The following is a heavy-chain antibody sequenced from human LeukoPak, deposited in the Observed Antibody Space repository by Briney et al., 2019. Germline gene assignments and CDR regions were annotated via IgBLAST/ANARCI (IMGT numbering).Heavy chain of an antibody. CDR3: AKSNGYGLIDI. D-gene: IGHD3-22*01. CDR2: IHHSGST. CDR1: GDSISSSIW. Sequence: SGTLSLTCAVSGDSISSSIWWSWVRQPPGKGLEWIGEIHHSGSTNYNPYLKSRVTISVDKSNNQFSLKLNSVTAADTAVYYCAKSNGYGLIDIWGQGTMVTVSS. V-gene: IGHV4-4*02. J-gene: IGHJ3*02.